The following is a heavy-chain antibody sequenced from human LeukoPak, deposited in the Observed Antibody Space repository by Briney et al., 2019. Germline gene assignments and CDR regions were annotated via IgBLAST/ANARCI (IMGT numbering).Heavy chain of an antibody. CDR2: ISYSGST. V-gene: IGHV4-39*07. Sequence: SETLSLTCTVSGGSISSSSYYWGWIRQPPGKGLEWIGSISYSGSTYYNPSLKSRVTISVDTSKNQFSLKLSSVTAADTAVYSYYYYNYMDVWGKGTTVTVSS. CDR1: GGSISSSSYY. J-gene: IGHJ6*03. CDR3: YYYNYMDV.